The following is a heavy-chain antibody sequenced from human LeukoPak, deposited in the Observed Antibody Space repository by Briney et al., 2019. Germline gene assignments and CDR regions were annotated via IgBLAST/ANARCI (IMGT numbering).Heavy chain of an antibody. CDR1: GGSISSYY. CDR2: IYYSGST. J-gene: IGHJ4*02. Sequence: SETLSLTCTVSGGSISSYYWSWIRQPPGKGLEWIGYIYYSGSTNYNPSLKSRVTISVDTSKNQFSLKLSSVTAADTAVYYCARRKPTGGNFDYWGQGTLVTVSS. V-gene: IGHV4-59*08. D-gene: IGHD1-26*01. CDR3: ARRKPTGGNFDY.